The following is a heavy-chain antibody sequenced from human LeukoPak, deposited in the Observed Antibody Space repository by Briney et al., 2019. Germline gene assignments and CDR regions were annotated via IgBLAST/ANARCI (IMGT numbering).Heavy chain of an antibody. CDR3: ARHSSSYLDYWGQ. CDR2: IKPNSGGT. D-gene: IGHD6-13*01. V-gene: IGHV1-2*02. Sequence: ASVKVSCKASGYTFTGYHMHWVRQAPGQGLEWMGWIKPNSGGTNYAQKFQGRVTMTRDTSISTAYMELSRLRSDDTAVYYCARHSSSYLDYWGQGGQGTLVTVSS. J-gene: IGHJ4*02. CDR1: GYTFTGYH.